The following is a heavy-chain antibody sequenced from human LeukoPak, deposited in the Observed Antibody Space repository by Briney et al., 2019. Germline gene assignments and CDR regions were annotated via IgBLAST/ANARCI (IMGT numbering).Heavy chain of an antibody. V-gene: IGHV3-48*02. CDR1: GFTFSSYS. Sequence: PGGSLRLSCAASGFTFSSYSMNWVRQAPGKGLEWVSYIRSSRTIYYADSVKGRFTVSRDNAKNSLYLQMNSLRDEDTAVYYCARDEWQRGLDCWGQGTLVTVSS. CDR3: ARDEWQRGLDC. D-gene: IGHD1-1*01. J-gene: IGHJ4*02. CDR2: IRSSRTI.